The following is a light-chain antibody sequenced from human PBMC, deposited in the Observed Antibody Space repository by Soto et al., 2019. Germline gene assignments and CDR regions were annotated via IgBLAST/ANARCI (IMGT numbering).Light chain of an antibody. CDR2: EVT. V-gene: IGLV2-14*01. CDR1: SSDVGAYIY. J-gene: IGLJ1*01. Sequence: QSVLTQPASVSGSPGQSITISCTGTSSDVGAYIYVSWYQHHPGKAPKVMIYEVTNRPSGVSDRFSGSKSGNTASLTISGLQAEDEADYYCISYTGSSTSYVFGSGTKVTVL. CDR3: ISYTGSSTSYV.